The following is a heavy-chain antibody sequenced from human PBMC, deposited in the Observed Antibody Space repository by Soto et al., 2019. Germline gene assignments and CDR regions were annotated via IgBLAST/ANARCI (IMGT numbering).Heavy chain of an antibody. Sequence: PSETRSLTCTVSGGSISGYYWTCIRQPPGKGLEWVGSLFYGGPTDYNPSLKSRLTMSLDTSKNHFSSKLGSVTAADTAVYYCARHRGPAPVYWGQGTLVTVSS. J-gene: IGHJ4*02. D-gene: IGHD3-10*01. CDR3: ARHRGPAPVY. V-gene: IGHV4-39*01. CDR2: LFYGGPT. CDR1: GGSISGYY.